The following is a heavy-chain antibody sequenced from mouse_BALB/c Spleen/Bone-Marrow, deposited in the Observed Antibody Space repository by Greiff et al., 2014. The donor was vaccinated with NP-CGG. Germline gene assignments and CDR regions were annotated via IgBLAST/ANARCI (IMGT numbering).Heavy chain of an antibody. D-gene: IGHD3-2*02. CDR3: ARSGIGSTMDF. Sequence: EVKLQESGPELVKPGASVRISCKASGYSFTDYFMNWVMQNHGKSLEWIGRINPYNGDPSYNQKFRDKATLTVDRSSNTAHMELRSLASEDSGVFYCARSGIGSTMDFWGQGTSVTVSS. CDR2: INPYNGDP. V-gene: IGHV1-20*02. CDR1: GYSFTDYF. J-gene: IGHJ4*01.